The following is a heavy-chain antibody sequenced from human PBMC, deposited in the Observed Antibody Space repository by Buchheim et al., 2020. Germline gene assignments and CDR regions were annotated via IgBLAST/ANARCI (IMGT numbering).Heavy chain of an antibody. CDR1: GYTFTSYY. D-gene: IGHD1-26*01. V-gene: IGHV1-46*01. CDR3: ARAASSGRRFDY. CDR2: INPSAGST. Sequence: QVQLVQSGAEVKEPGASVKVSCKASGYTFTSYYMHWVRQAPGQGLEWMGVINPSAGSTTYAQKFQGRLTMTRDTYTTTVYMEVGSLRVEDTAVYFCARAASSGRRFDYWGQGT. J-gene: IGHJ4*02.